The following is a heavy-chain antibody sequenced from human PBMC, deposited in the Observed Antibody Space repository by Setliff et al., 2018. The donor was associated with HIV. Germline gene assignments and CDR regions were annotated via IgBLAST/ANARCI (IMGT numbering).Heavy chain of an antibody. D-gene: IGHD3-3*01. CDR1: GYSLVSYD. V-gene: IGHV1-18*01. J-gene: IGHJ6*03. CDR2: ISGYNGNT. CDR3: ARGVLQYNFWRDRRDYHYMDV. Sequence: ASVKVSCKASGYSLVSYDISWVRQAPGQGLEWMGWISGYNGNTNYAEEFRGRVTMSIVTSKNQFSLKLTSVTAADTAIYYCARGVLQYNFWRDRRDYHYMDVWGKGTTVTVSS.